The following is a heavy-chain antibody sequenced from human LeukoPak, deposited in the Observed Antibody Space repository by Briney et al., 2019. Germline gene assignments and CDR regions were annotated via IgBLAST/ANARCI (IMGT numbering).Heavy chain of an antibody. CDR2: TNPSTGGT. Sequence: ASVKVSCKTSVYTFTGCYLHWVRQLHGQGLEWMGWTNPSTGGTKSAQQFEGRVTMTRDTSNTTGYLELRSLRLDDTATYYCARGGAFCSITTCHEFDHWGQGTLVIVSS. D-gene: IGHD2-2*01. CDR3: ARGGAFCSITTCHEFDH. CDR1: VYTFTGCY. J-gene: IGHJ4*02. V-gene: IGHV1-2*02.